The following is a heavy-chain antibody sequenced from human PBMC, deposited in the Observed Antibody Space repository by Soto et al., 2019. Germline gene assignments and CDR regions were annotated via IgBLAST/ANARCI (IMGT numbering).Heavy chain of an antibody. CDR2: IMPVFATP. Sequence: QVQLVQSGAEVKKPGSSVKVSCKASGGTFSTSAISWVRQAPGQGLEWVGGIMPVFATPDYAQKFQGRVTISADESTTTAYLELTSLRTDDTAVYYCERDKDRQQLGGNYYYILDVWGQGTAIIVSS. CDR3: ERDKDRQQLGGNYYYILDV. CDR1: GGTFSTSA. D-gene: IGHD1-26*01. J-gene: IGHJ6*02. V-gene: IGHV1-69*12.